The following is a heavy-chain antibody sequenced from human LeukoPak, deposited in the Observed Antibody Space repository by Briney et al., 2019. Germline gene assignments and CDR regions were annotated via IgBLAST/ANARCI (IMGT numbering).Heavy chain of an antibody. CDR2: ISGSGTGT. J-gene: IGHJ4*02. Sequence: GGSLRLSCAASGFIFSRYAMSWVRQAPGKGLEWVSSISGSGTGTYYADSVKGRFTISRDNSKNTLFLQMNSLTAEDTAVYYCARLGSEAGTADGPDYWGQGTLVTVS. CDR1: GFIFSRYA. V-gene: IGHV3-23*01. CDR3: ARLGSEAGTADGPDY. D-gene: IGHD6-13*01.